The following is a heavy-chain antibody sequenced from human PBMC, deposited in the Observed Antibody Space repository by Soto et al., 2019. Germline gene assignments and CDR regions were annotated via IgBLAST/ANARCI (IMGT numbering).Heavy chain of an antibody. CDR3: ARGLARITMVRGVIRMGY. J-gene: IGHJ4*02. Sequence: QVQLVQSGAEVKKPGASVKVSCKASGYTFTSYDINWVRQATEQGLEWMGWMNPNSGNTGYAQKFQGRVTMTRNTSISTAYMELSSLRSEDTAVYYCARGLARITMVRGVIRMGYWGQGTLVTVSS. V-gene: IGHV1-8*01. D-gene: IGHD3-10*01. CDR1: GYTFTSYD. CDR2: MNPNSGNT.